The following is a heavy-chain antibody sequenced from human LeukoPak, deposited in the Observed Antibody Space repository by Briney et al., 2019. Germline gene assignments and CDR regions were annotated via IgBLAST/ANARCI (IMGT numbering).Heavy chain of an antibody. D-gene: IGHD2-2*03. V-gene: IGHV5-51*01. CDR1: GYSFTSYW. J-gene: IGHJ4*02. Sequence: GESLKISCKGSGYSFTSYWIGWVRQMPGKGLEWMGIIFPGDSDTRYSPSFQGQVTISADRSISTAYLQWSSLKASDTAMYYCARRTSGHCSITTCLFGYWGQGTLVTVSS. CDR2: IFPGDSDT. CDR3: ARRTSGHCSITTCLFGY.